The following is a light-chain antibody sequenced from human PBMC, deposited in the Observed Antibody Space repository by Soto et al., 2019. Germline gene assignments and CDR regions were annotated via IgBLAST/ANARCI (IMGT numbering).Light chain of an antibody. CDR2: GAS. J-gene: IGKJ5*01. CDR3: QHVNAYPLS. Sequence: DIQLTQSPSFLSASVGDRVTITCRSSQGTSSYLAGLQQKPGRAPKLLIYGASTLQSGVPARFSGSGSGTDFKLAISDLQPDDFATSYCQHVNAYPLSLGQGTRLVIK. CDR1: QGTSSY. V-gene: IGKV1-9*01.